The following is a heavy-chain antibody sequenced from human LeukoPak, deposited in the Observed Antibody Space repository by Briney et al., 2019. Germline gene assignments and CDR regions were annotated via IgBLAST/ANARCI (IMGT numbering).Heavy chain of an antibody. J-gene: IGHJ6*03. V-gene: IGHV4-59*01. Sequence: PSETLSLTCTVSGGSISSYYWSWIRQHPGKVLEWIGYIYYSGSTNYNLSLKSRVTISVDTSKNQISLKLSSVTAADTAVYYCARVPGWRNYPYYYMDVWGKGTTVTVSS. CDR1: GGSISSYY. CDR2: IYYSGST. D-gene: IGHD3-16*02. CDR3: ARVPGWRNYPYYYMDV.